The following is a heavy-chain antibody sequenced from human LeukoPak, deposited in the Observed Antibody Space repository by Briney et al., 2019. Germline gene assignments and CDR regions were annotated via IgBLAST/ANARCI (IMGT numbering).Heavy chain of an antibody. Sequence: PGGSLRLSCAASGFTFSNYVMNWVRQAPGKGLEWVSAIGGGAGTTYYADSVKGRFTISRDNAKNTLYLQMNSLRAEDTAVYYCASCVAVPGLPDYWGQGTLVTVSS. V-gene: IGHV3-23*01. CDR2: IGGGAGTT. CDR1: GFTFSNYV. CDR3: ASCVAVPGLPDY. D-gene: IGHD6-19*01. J-gene: IGHJ4*02.